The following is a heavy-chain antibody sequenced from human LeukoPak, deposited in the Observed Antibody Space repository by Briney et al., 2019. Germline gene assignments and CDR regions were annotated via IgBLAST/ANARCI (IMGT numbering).Heavy chain of an antibody. CDR3: ARELTGASRHFDL. V-gene: IGHV4-30-2*01. CDR1: GGSISSGGYS. Sequence: SETLSLTCAVSGGSISSGGYSWIWIRQPPGKGLEWIGYIYHSGSTYYNPSLKSRVTISVDRSKNQFSLKLSSVTAADTAVYYCARELTGASRHFDLWGRGTLVTVSS. J-gene: IGHJ2*01. D-gene: IGHD7-27*01. CDR2: IYHSGST.